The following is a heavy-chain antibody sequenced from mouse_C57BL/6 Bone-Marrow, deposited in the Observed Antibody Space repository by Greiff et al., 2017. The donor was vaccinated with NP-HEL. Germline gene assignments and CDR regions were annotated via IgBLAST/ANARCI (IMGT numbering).Heavy chain of an antibody. V-gene: IGHV1-74*01. CDR1: GYTFTSYC. J-gene: IGHJ3*01. Sequence: QVQLKQPGAELVKPGASVKVSCKASGYTFTSYCMHWVKQRPGQGLEWIGRIHPSDSDTNYNQKFKGKATLTADKSSSTAYMQLSSLTSEDSAVYYCARDYYGSSWFAYWGQGTLVTVSA. CDR2: IHPSDSDT. D-gene: IGHD1-1*01. CDR3: ARDYYGSSWFAY.